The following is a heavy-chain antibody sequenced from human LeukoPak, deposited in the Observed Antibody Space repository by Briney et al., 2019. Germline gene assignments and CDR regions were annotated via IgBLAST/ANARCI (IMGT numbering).Heavy chain of an antibody. CDR1: GYTFTSYG. CDR3: ARDRTGTTGRRYFDY. Sequence: ASVKVSCKASGYTFTSYGISWVRQAPGQGLEWMGWISAYNGNTNYAQKLQGRVTMTTDTSTSTAYMELRSLRSDDTAVYYCARDRTGTTGRRYFDYWGQGTLVTVSP. D-gene: IGHD1-1*01. J-gene: IGHJ4*02. V-gene: IGHV1-18*01. CDR2: ISAYNGNT.